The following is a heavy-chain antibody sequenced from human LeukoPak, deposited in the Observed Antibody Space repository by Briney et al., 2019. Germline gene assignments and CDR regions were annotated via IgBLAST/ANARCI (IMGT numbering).Heavy chain of an antibody. CDR3: ATPVRRGRGWYLDY. V-gene: IGHV1-2*02. D-gene: IGHD6-19*01. CDR2: IKPNSGDT. Sequence: ASVKVSCQASGYTFSGYYLHWVRQAPGQGLEWMGWIKPNSGDTNHTQNFQGRVTMTRDTSISTAYMELSRLRSDDTAVYYCATPVRRGRGWYLDYWGQGTLVTVSS. J-gene: IGHJ4*02. CDR1: GYTFSGYY.